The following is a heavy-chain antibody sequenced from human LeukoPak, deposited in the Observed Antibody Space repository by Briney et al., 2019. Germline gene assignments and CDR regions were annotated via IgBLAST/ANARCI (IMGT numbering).Heavy chain of an antibody. Sequence: PGGSLRLSCAASEFTFNNYAMSWVRQAPGKGLEWVSTISGSGVSTYYADSVKGRFTISRDNSKNTLYLQVNSLRAEDTAVYYCALHGGSIWGQGTMVTVSS. V-gene: IGHV3-23*01. CDR3: ALHGGSI. CDR2: ISGSGVST. D-gene: IGHD6-25*01. CDR1: EFTFNNYA. J-gene: IGHJ3*02.